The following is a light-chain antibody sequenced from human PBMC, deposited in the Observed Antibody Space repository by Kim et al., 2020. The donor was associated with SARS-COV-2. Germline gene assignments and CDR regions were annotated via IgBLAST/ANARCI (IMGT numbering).Light chain of an antibody. J-gene: IGLJ3*02. Sequence: GGTVTLTCGLSSGSVSTSYYPSWFQQTPGQAPRTLIYTTNTRSSGVPDRFSGSILGNKAALTITGAQADDESDYYCALYMGSGISVFGGGTQLTVL. V-gene: IGLV8-61*01. CDR3: ALYMGSGISV. CDR2: TTN. CDR1: SGSVSTSYY.